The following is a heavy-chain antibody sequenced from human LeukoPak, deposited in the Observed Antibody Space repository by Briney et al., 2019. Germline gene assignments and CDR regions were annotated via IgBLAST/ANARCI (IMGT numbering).Heavy chain of an antibody. CDR2: IKSDGSTT. Sequence: GGSLRLSCSASGFTFSSYWMHWVRQAPGKGLVWVSRIKSDGSTTTYADSVKGRFTISRDNAKNTLYLQMNSLRAEDTAVYYCARVVDTHFDYWGQGTLVTVSS. V-gene: IGHV3-74*01. CDR1: GFTFSSYW. D-gene: IGHD5-18*01. J-gene: IGHJ4*02. CDR3: ARVVDTHFDY.